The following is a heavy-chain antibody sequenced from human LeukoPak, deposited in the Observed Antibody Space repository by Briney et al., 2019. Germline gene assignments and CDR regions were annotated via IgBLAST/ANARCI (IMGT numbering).Heavy chain of an antibody. V-gene: IGHV1-2*02. CDR2: INPKSGGT. CDR3: ARVVATGNWFDP. Sequence: ASVKVSCKTSGYSLIDYYMHWVRQAPGQGLEWMGWINPKSGGTNYAQKFQGRVTMTRDTSISTAYMELSRLRSDDTAVYYCARVVATGNWFDPWGQGTLVTVSS. CDR1: GYSLIDYY. J-gene: IGHJ5*02. D-gene: IGHD5-12*01.